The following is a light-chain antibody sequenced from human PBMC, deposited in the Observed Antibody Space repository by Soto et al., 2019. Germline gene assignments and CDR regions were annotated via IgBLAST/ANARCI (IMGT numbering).Light chain of an antibody. J-gene: IGLJ7*01. V-gene: IGLV4-69*01. CDR2: LNSDGSH. CDR1: SGHSSYA. Sequence: QSVLTQSPSASASLGASVKLTCNRSSGHSSYAIAWHQQQPEKGPRYLMKLNSDGSHSKGDGIPDRFSGSSSGAERYLTISSLQSEDEADYYCQTWGTGIAVFGGGTQLTVL. CDR3: QTWGTGIAV.